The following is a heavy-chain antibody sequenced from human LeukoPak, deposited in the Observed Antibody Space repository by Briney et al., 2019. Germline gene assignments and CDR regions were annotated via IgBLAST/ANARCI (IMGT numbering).Heavy chain of an antibody. J-gene: IGHJ5*02. CDR2: INPNSGGT. Sequence: GASVKVSCKASGYTFTGYYIHWVRQAPGQGLEWMGWINPNSGGTNYAQKFQGRVTMTRDTSISTAYMELSRLRSDDTAVYYCARGDGEAASLWENWFDPWGQGTLVTVSS. CDR3: ARGDGEAASLWENWFDP. D-gene: IGHD6-13*01. CDR1: GYTFTGYY. V-gene: IGHV1-2*02.